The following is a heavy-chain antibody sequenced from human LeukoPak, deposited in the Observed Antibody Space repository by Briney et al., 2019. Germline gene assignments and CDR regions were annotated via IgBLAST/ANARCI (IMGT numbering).Heavy chain of an antibody. CDR1: DYIFTSYG. J-gene: IGHJ4*02. Sequence: ASVKVSCKASDYIFTSYGITWVRQAPGQGLEWMGWINPSSDGTNYAQKFQGRVTMTRDTSISTAYMELSTLRSDDTAVYWCARATSGYYDYIDFWGQGTLVTVSS. CDR3: ARATSGYYDYIDF. V-gene: IGHV1-2*02. CDR2: INPSSDGT. D-gene: IGHD3-22*01.